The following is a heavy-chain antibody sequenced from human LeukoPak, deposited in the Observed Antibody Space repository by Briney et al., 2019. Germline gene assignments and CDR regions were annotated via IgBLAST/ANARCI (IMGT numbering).Heavy chain of an antibody. Sequence: GGSLRLSCAASGFTFDDYAMHWVRQAPGKGLEWVSGISWNSGSIGYADSVKGRFTISRDNAKNSLYLQMNSLRAEDTALYYCAKDNASDGYYYGMDVWGQGTTVTVSS. J-gene: IGHJ6*02. CDR3: AKDNASDGYYYGMDV. CDR2: ISWNSGSI. CDR1: GFTFDDYA. V-gene: IGHV3-9*01. D-gene: IGHD2-8*01.